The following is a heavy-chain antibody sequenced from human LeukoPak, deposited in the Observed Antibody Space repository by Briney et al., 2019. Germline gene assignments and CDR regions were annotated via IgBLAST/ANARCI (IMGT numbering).Heavy chain of an antibody. J-gene: IGHJ3*02. CDR3: ARVHPVTVDSSRGSAFDI. CDR1: GGSFSSYY. CDR2: IYYSGST. V-gene: IGHV4-59*12. D-gene: IGHD2-21*02. Sequence: PSETLSLTCAVYGGSFSSYYWSWIRQPPGKGLEWIGYIYYSGSTNYNPSLKSRVTISVDTSKNQFSLKLSSVTAADTAVYYCARVHPVTVDSSRGSAFDIWGQGTMVTVSS.